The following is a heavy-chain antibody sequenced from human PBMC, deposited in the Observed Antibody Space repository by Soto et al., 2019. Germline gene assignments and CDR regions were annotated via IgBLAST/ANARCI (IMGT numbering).Heavy chain of an antibody. CDR1: GGSISSSSNH. V-gene: IGHV4-39*02. CDR3: ARDSPPNDIVVVVAGYGMDV. D-gene: IGHD2-15*01. CDR2: IYYSENT. Sequence: PSETLSLTCTVSGGSISSSSNHWGWIRQPPGKGLEWIGNIYYSENTYYNPSLKSRVTISVDTSKNQFSLKLSSVTAADTAVYYCARDSPPNDIVVVVAGYGMDVWGQGTTVTVSS. J-gene: IGHJ6*02.